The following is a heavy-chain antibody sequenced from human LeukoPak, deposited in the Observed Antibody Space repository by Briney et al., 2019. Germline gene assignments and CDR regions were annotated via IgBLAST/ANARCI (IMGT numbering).Heavy chain of an antibody. CDR1: GFTFSSYA. D-gene: IGHD6-13*01. Sequence: GGSLRLSCAASGFTFSSYAMHWVRQAPGKGLEYVSAISSNGGSTYYANSVKGRFTISRDNSKNTLYLQMGRLRAEDMAVYYCARDGPAAAGEFDYWGQGTLVTVSS. CDR3: ARDGPAAAGEFDY. J-gene: IGHJ4*02. CDR2: ISSNGGST. V-gene: IGHV3-64*01.